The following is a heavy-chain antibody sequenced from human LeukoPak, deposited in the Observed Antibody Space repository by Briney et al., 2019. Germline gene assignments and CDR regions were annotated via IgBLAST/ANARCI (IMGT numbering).Heavy chain of an antibody. CDR3: ARDVSSSSEN. CDR1: GGTFSSYA. J-gene: IGHJ4*02. D-gene: IGHD6-13*01. Sequence: GASVKVSCKASGGTFSSYAISWVRQAPGQGLEWMGRIIPILGIANYAQKFQGRVTMTRDTSTSTVYMELSSLRSEDTAVYYCARDVSSSSENWGQGTLVTVSS. V-gene: IGHV1-69*04. CDR2: IIPILGIA.